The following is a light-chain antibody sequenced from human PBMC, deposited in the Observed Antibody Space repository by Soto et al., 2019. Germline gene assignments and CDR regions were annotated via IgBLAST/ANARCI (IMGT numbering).Light chain of an antibody. CDR3: QQSNSIPYT. CDR2: AAS. Sequence: DIQMTQSPSSLSASVGDRVTITCRASQTISSYLNWYQQKPGNAPKLLIYAASSLQSGVPSRFSGSGSGTDVTLTISSLQPEDFATYYCQQSNSIPYTFGQGTKLEIK. CDR1: QTISSY. V-gene: IGKV1-39*01. J-gene: IGKJ2*01.